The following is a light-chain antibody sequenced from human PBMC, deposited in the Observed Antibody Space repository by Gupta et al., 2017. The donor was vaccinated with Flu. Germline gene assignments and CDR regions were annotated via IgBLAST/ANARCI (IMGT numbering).Light chain of an antibody. CDR3: SSYATNTTLVI. V-gene: IGLV2-14*01. Sequence: QSALTQPASVSGSPGQSITISCTGTSSDVGGYNYVSWYQQHPGKAPKLMIYEVSNRPSGVSNRFSGSKSGNTASLTISGLQAEDGADYYCSSYATNTTLVIFGGGTKLTVL. J-gene: IGLJ2*01. CDR2: EVS. CDR1: SSDVGGYNY.